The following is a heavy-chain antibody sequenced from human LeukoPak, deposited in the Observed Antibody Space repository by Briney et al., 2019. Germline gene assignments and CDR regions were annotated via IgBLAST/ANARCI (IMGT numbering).Heavy chain of an antibody. CDR1: GYSISSSFY. V-gene: IGHV4-38-2*01. D-gene: IGHD1-26*01. CDR3: AKWDDSWRAFDI. CDR2: GYYSGST. Sequence: SETLSLTCAVSGYSISSSFYWGWIRQPPGKGLEWIGYGYYSGSTNYNPSLKGRVTISVDTSKNQISLKLTSVTAADTAIYYCAKWDDSWRAFDIWGQGTMVTVSS. J-gene: IGHJ3*02.